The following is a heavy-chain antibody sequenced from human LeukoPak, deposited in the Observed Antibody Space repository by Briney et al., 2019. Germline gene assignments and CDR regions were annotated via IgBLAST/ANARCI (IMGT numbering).Heavy chain of an antibody. CDR2: ISYDGSNK. CDR1: GFTFSSYA. Sequence: GGSLRLSCAASGFTFSSYAMHWVRQAPGKGLEWVAVISYDGSNKYYADSVKGRFTISRDNSKNTLYLQMNSLRAEDTAVYYCASGLGGYYYMDVWGKGTTVTVSS. V-gene: IGHV3-30-3*01. D-gene: IGHD3/OR15-3a*01. J-gene: IGHJ6*03. CDR3: ASGLGGYYYMDV.